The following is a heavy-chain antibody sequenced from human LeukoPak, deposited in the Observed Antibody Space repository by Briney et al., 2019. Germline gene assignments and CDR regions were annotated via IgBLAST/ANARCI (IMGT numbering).Heavy chain of an antibody. V-gene: IGHV3-53*01. Sequence: PGGSLRLSCAASGFTVSSNYMSWVRQAPGKGLEWVSVIYSGGGTYYADSVKGRFTISRDNSRNTLFLQTNSLRAEDTAVYYCAGERPNLIRFWGQGTLVTVSS. CDR1: GFTVSSNY. D-gene: IGHD4-17*01. CDR2: IYSGGGT. CDR3: AGERPNLIRF. J-gene: IGHJ4*02.